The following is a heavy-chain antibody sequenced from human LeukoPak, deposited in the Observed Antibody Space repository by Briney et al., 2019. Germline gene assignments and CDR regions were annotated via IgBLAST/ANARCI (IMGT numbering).Heavy chain of an antibody. CDR1: GDSISRSPYY. CDR3: ARHGRGSPRDYYYYFMDV. J-gene: IGHJ6*03. V-gene: IGHV4-39*01. Sequence: SETLSLTCTVSGDSISRSPYYWGWIRQPPGKGLEWIATIFYSGSTYYNPSLNSRVTISVDTSKNQFSLKLSSVTAADTAVYYCARHGRGSPRDYYYYFMDVWDKGTTVTVSS. CDR2: IFYSGST.